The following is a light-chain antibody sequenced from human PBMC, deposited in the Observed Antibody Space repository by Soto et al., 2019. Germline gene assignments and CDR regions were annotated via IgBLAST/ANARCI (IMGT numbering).Light chain of an antibody. V-gene: IGLV1-51*01. CDR1: SSNIGNNY. Sequence: QSVLTQPPSVSAAPGQKVTISCSGSSSNIGNNYVSWYQQLPGTAPKLLIYDNNRRPSGIPDRFSGSNSGTSATLGITGLQTGDEDDYYCGTWDSSLSAGVFGGGTKVNVL. CDR3: GTWDSSLSAGV. J-gene: IGLJ2*01. CDR2: DNN.